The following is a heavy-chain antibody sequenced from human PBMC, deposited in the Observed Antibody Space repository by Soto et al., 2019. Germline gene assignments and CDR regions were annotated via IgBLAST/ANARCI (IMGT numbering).Heavy chain of an antibody. CDR3: ARVRALGPNESQNYYDSSGYYYNAVDI. V-gene: IGHV1-69*13. Sequence: SVKVSCKASGGTFSSYAISWVRQAPGQGLEWMGGIIPIFGTANYAQKFQGRVTITADESTSTAYMELSSLRSEDTAVYYCARVRALGPNESQNYYDSSGYYYNAVDIWGQGTMVTVSS. CDR2: IIPIFGTA. CDR1: GGTFSSYA. D-gene: IGHD3-22*01. J-gene: IGHJ3*02.